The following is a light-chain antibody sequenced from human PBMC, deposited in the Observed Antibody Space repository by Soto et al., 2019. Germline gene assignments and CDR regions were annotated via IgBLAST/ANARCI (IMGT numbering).Light chain of an antibody. CDR3: QQLNSYPRT. J-gene: IGKJ1*01. CDR2: AAS. V-gene: IGKV1-9*01. Sequence: DIQLTQSPSFLSASVGDRVTITCRASQGISSYLGWYQQKPGKAPKLLIYAASTLQSGVPSRFSGSGSGTEFTLTISSRQPEDFATFYCQQLNSYPRTFGQGTKVEIK. CDR1: QGISSY.